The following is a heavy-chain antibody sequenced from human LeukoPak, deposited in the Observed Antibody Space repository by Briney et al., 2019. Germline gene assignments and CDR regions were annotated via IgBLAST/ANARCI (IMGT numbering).Heavy chain of an antibody. D-gene: IGHD5-24*01. J-gene: IGHJ6*03. CDR1: GYTFTSYD. CDR2: MNPNSGNT. Sequence: GASVKVSCKASGYTFTSYDINWVRQATGQGLEWMGWMNPNSGNTGYAQKFQGRVTMTRNTSISTAYMELSSLRSEDTAVYYCARWMATIEQYYYYYMDVWGKGTTVTVSS. CDR3: ARWMATIEQYYYYYMDV. V-gene: IGHV1-8*01.